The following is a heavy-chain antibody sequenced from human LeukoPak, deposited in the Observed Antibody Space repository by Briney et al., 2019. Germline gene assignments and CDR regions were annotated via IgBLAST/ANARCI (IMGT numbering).Heavy chain of an antibody. V-gene: IGHV3-23*01. CDR2: ISGSGGST. CDR1: GFTFSSYG. D-gene: IGHD2-21*02. CDR3: AKDRLLNCRGDCYIFDY. Sequence: GGSLRLSCAASGFTFSSYGMSWVRQAPGKGLEWVSAISGSGGSTYYADSVKGRFSISRDNSKNTLYLQVNGLRTEDTAVYYCAKDRLLNCRGDCYIFDYWGQGTVVTVSS. J-gene: IGHJ4*02.